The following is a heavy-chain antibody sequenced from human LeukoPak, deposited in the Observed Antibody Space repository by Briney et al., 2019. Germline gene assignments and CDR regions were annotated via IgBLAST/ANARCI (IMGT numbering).Heavy chain of an antibody. Sequence: PGGSLRLSCAASGFSFSNYAMHWVRQAPGKGLEWVALISYDERNKYYADSVKGRFTISRDNSKNTLYLQMNSLRAEDTAVYYCANSYVVGAPVDYWGQGTLVTVSS. D-gene: IGHD1-26*01. CDR3: ANSYVVGAPVDY. CDR1: GFSFSNYA. J-gene: IGHJ4*02. CDR2: ISYDERNK. V-gene: IGHV3-30-3*01.